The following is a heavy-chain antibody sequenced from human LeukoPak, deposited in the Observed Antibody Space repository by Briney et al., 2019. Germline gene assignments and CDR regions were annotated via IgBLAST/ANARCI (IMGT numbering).Heavy chain of an antibody. CDR3: AKDLSWARGYKSP. Sequence: PGGSLRLSCAASGFTFNGYWMSWVRQAPGKGLEWVANIKQDGSEQYYVDSVKGRFTISRDNSKNMLFLQMNSLRAEDTALYYCAKDLSWARGYKSPWGQGTLVTVSS. CDR2: IKQDGSEQ. J-gene: IGHJ4*02. D-gene: IGHD5-18*01. CDR1: GFTFNGYW. V-gene: IGHV3-7*03.